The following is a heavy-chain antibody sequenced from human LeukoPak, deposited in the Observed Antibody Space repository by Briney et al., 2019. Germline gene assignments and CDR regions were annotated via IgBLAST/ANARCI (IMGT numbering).Heavy chain of an antibody. CDR3: ASDALGYCSSTSCYFDD. D-gene: IGHD2-2*01. Sequence: SETLSLTCAVYGGSFSGYYWSWIRQPPGKGLEWIGEINHSGSTNYNPSLKSRVTISVDTSKNQFSLKLSSVTAADTAVYYCASDALGYCSSTSCYFDDWGQGTLVTVSS. V-gene: IGHV4-34*01. CDR2: INHSGST. CDR1: GGSFSGYY. J-gene: IGHJ4*02.